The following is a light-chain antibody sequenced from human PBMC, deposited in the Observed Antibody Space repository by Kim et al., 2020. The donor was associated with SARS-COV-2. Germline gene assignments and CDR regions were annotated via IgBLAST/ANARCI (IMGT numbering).Light chain of an antibody. CDR2: AAS. Sequence: SASVGDRVTITCRASHDINAFLNWYQHKPGEAPNVLIYAASSLHTGVPSRFSGSGSGTEFTLTISSLQPEDFATYFCQQTFDTPLTFGGGTKLEI. CDR3: QQTFDTPLT. CDR1: HDINAF. J-gene: IGKJ4*01. V-gene: IGKV1-39*01.